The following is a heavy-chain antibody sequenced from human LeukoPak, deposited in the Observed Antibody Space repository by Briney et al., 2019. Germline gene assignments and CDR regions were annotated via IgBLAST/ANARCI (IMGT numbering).Heavy chain of an antibody. J-gene: IGHJ3*02. CDR2: ISYDGSNK. Sequence: GGSLRPSCTASGFTFGDYAMHWVRQAPGKGLEWVAVISYDGSNKYYADSVKGRFTISRDNSKNTLYLQMNSLRAEDTAVYYCARDHSASYDAFDIWGQGTMVTVSS. CDR1: GFTFGDYA. V-gene: IGHV3-30-3*01. CDR3: ARDHSASYDAFDI. D-gene: IGHD2-15*01.